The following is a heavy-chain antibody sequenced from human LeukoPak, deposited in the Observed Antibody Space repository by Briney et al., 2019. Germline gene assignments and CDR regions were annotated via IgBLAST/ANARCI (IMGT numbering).Heavy chain of an antibody. CDR2: MNPNSGNT. CDR3: ARQSIVLMVYALDY. D-gene: IGHD2-8*01. Sequence: GASVKVSCKASGYTFTSYDINWVRQATGQGLEWMGWMNPNSGNTGYAQKFQGRVTMTRNTSISTAYMELSSLRSEDTAVYCCARQSIVLMVYALDYWGQGTLVTVSS. V-gene: IGHV1-8*01. J-gene: IGHJ4*02. CDR1: GYTFTSYD.